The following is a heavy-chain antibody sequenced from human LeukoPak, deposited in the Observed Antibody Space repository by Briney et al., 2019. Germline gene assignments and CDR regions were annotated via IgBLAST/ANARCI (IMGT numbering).Heavy chain of an antibody. D-gene: IGHD6-19*01. V-gene: IGHV1-2*02. CDR2: INPNSGGT. CDR1: GYTFTGYY. Sequence: ASVKVSCKASGYTFTGYYIHWVRQAPGQGLEWMGWINPNSGGTNNAQKFQGRVTMTRDTSISTAYMELSRLRSDDAAVYYCARVLFYSSGNKSNRVDYWGQGTLVTVSS. CDR3: ARVLFYSSGNKSNRVDY. J-gene: IGHJ4*02.